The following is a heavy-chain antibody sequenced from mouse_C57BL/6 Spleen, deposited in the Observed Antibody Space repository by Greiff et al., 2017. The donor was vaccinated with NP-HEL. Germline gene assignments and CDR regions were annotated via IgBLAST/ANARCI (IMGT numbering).Heavy chain of an antibody. CDR1: GYAFTNYL. Sequence: QVQLKESGAELVRPGTSVKVSCKASGYAFTNYLIEWVKQRPGQGLEWIGVINPGSGGTNYNEKFKGKATLTADKSSSTAYMQLSSLTSEDSAVYFCARDTTEWYFDVWGTGTTVTVSS. J-gene: IGHJ1*03. D-gene: IGHD1-1*01. V-gene: IGHV1-54*01. CDR3: ARDTTEWYFDV. CDR2: INPGSGGT.